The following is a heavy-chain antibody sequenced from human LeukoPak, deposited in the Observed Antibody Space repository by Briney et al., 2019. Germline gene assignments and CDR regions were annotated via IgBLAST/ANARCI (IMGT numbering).Heavy chain of an antibody. CDR3: TRGIRGSSTFDS. CDR2: ISSGSDAM. J-gene: IGHJ4*02. V-gene: IGHV3-48*04. D-gene: IGHD6-6*01. Sequence: GGSLRLSCAASGFTFSSYSMSWVRQAPGKGLECVSYISSGSDAMDYAESVKGRFTISRDDAKNSLLLEMNSLRAEDTAVYYCTRGIRGSSTFDSWGQGTLVTVSS. CDR1: GFTFSSYS.